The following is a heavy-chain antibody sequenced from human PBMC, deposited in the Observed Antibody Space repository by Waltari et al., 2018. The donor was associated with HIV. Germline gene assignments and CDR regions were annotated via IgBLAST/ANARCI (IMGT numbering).Heavy chain of an antibody. CDR3: VKEHQYSHTWYSYYGMDV. V-gene: IGHV3-23*01. Sequence: EVQLLESGGGLVQPGGSLRLSCGASGFTFSNYAMSWVRQAPGKGVEWVSDISGSAYSTYYAESVKGRFTISRDNSKNKLYLQMNSLRAEDTAVYFCVKEHQYSHTWYSYYGMDVWGQGTTVTVSS. J-gene: IGHJ6*02. CDR2: ISGSAYST. CDR1: GFTFSNYA. D-gene: IGHD6-13*01.